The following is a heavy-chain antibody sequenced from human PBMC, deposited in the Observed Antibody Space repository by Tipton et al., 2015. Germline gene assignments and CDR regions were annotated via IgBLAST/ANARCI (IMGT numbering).Heavy chain of an antibody. D-gene: IGHD4-23*01. CDR2: IYYTGNT. CDR1: GGSFSDYY. J-gene: IGHJ4*02. V-gene: IGHV4-59*01. Sequence: TLSLTCTVPGGSFSDYYWGWIRQPPGKGLEWIGYIYYTGNTNYHASLRSRVTISLDTSKKQFSLMLTSVTAADTAVYYCARARGRHGGLFDSWGQGILVTVSS. CDR3: ARARGRHGGLFDS.